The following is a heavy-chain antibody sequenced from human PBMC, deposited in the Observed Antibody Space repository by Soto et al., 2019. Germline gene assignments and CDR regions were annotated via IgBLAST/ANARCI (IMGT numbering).Heavy chain of an antibody. J-gene: IGHJ4*02. CDR3: ATLPTQQQPLGIDY. CDR1: GGSISSYY. V-gene: IGHV4-59*01. Sequence: PSETLSLTCTVSGGSISSYYWSWIRQPPGKGLEWIGYIYYSGSTNYNPSLKSRVTISVDTSKNQFSLKLSSVTAADTAVYYCATLPTQQQPLGIDYWGQGTLVTVSS. CDR2: IYYSGST. D-gene: IGHD6-13*01.